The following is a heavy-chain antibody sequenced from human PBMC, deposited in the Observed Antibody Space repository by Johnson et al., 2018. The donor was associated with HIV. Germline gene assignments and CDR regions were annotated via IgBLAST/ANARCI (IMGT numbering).Heavy chain of an antibody. CDR3: ASRTGWDAFDI. CDR2: IKTDGSNT. V-gene: IGHV3-74*02. Sequence: EQLVESGGGLVQPGGSLRLSCVASGFTFGGEWMHWVRQAPGQGLVWVSRIKTDGSNTAYADSLRGRFTISGDNAKSTLYLQMNSLRAEDTAVSYCASRTGWDAFDIWGQGTMVTVSS. CDR1: GFTFGGEW. D-gene: IGHD7-27*01. J-gene: IGHJ3*02.